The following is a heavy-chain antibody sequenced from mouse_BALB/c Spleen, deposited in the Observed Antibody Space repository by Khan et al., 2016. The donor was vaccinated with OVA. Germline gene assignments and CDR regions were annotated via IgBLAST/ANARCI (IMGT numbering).Heavy chain of an antibody. CDR3: ARDGSRYNYAMDY. CDR2: ISYSGST. Sequence: EVQLQESGPGLVKPSQSLSLTCTVTGYSITSDYAWNWIRQFPGNKLEWMGYISYSGSTNYNPSLKSRISITRDTSKNQFFLQLNSVTTEDTATYDCARDGSRYNYAMDYWGQGTLVTVSS. J-gene: IGHJ4*01. V-gene: IGHV3-2*02. D-gene: IGHD2-3*01. CDR1: GYSITSDYA.